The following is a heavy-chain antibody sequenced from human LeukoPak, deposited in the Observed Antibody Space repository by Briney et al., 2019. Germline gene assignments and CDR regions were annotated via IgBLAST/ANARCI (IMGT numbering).Heavy chain of an antibody. V-gene: IGHV5-51*01. J-gene: IGHJ4*02. CDR2: IYPGDSDT. CDR3: ARSGHNSGSSY. Sequence: GESLKISCPGSGYSFTSYWIGWVRQMPGQGLGWMGIIYPGDSDTRYSPSFQGQVTISADKSISTAYLQWSSLKASDTAMYYCARSGHNSGSSYWGQGTLVTVSS. D-gene: IGHD1-26*01. CDR1: GYSFTSYW.